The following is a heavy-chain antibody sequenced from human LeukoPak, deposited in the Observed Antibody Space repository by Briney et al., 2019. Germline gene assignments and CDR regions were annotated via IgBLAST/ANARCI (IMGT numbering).Heavy chain of an antibody. D-gene: IGHD6-13*01. J-gene: IGHJ3*02. CDR1: GFTFRSYS. Sequence: GGSLRLSCAASGFTFRSYSMNWVRQAPGKGLEWVGRIKSKTDGGTTDYAAPVKGRFTISRDDSKNTLSLQMRSLKTEDTAIYYCTTHESSRSPDGFDIWGQGTMVTVSS. CDR3: TTHESSRSPDGFDI. V-gene: IGHV3-15*01. CDR2: IKSKTDGGTT.